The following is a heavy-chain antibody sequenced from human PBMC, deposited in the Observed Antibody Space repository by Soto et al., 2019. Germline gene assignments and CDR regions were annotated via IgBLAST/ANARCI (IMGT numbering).Heavy chain of an antibody. J-gene: IGHJ4*02. V-gene: IGHV3-21*01. CDR3: ARQGYSSSWYNGSFDY. Sequence: GGSLRLSCAASGFTFSSYSMNWVRQAPGKGLEWVSSISSSSSYIYYADSVKGRFTISRDNAKNSLYLQMNSLRAEDTAVYYCARQGYSSSWYNGSFDYWGQGTLVTVSS. CDR2: ISSSSSYI. CDR1: GFTFSSYS. D-gene: IGHD6-13*01.